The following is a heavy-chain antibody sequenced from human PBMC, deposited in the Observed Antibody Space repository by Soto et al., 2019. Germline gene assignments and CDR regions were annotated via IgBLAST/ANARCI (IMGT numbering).Heavy chain of an antibody. V-gene: IGHV4-34*01. J-gene: IGHJ6*03. CDR1: GVSFSGYY. CDR3: ARLGVVNYYYYYMDV. Sequence: SETLSLTCAVYGVSFSGYYWSWIRQPPGKGLEWIGEINHSGSTNYNPSLKSRVTISVDTSKNQFSLKLSSVTAADTAVYYCARLGVVNYYYYYMDVWGKGTTVTVSS. CDR2: INHSGST. D-gene: IGHD2-2*01.